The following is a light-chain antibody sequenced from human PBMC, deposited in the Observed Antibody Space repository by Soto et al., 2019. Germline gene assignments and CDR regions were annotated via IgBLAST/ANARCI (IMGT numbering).Light chain of an antibody. CDR3: QQYYTTPYT. J-gene: IGKJ2*01. CDR2: WAS. V-gene: IGKV4-1*01. CDR1: QRVLNTSNNKNY. Sequence: DIGMTQSPDSLAVSLGERATINCKSSQRVLNTSNNKNYLAWYQQKPGQPPKLLIYWASTRESGVPDRFSGSGSGTDFTLTISSLQAEDVAVYYCQQYYTTPYTFGQGTKLEIK.